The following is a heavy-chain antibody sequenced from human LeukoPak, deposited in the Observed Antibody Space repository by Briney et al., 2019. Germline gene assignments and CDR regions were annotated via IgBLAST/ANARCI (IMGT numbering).Heavy chain of an antibody. Sequence: GGSLRLSCEPPGITFSFFGMHWARQAPGRGLEWVTFISSDGSNKYYVDSVKGRFTISRDNSKNTLYLQMNSLRAEDTAMYYCALASSCRGCFDSWGQGTLVTVSS. CDR1: GITFSFFG. D-gene: IGHD2-2*01. J-gene: IGHJ4*02. CDR3: ALASSCRGCFDS. V-gene: IGHV3-30*03. CDR2: ISSDGSNK.